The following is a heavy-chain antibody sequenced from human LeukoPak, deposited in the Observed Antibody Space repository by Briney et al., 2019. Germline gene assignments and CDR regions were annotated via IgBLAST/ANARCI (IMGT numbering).Heavy chain of an antibody. CDR1: GFTFSSYG. V-gene: IGHV3-33*01. D-gene: IGHD6-19*01. Sequence: GGSLRLSCVASGFTFSSYGMHWVRQAPGKGLEWVAIIWSDGSTKYYVGSVKGRFTISRDSSKSTLYLQMNSLRAEDTAVYYCARDPGGPLAVAGHWGYWGQGTLVTVSS. CDR2: IWSDGSTK. J-gene: IGHJ4*02. CDR3: ARDPGGPLAVAGHWGY.